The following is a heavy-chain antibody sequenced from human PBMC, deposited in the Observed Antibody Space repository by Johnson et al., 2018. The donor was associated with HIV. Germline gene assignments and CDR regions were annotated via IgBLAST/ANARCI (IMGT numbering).Heavy chain of an antibody. V-gene: IGHV3-66*01. CDR1: GFTFDNYG. D-gene: IGHD6-13*01. Sequence: VQLVESGGGVVRPGGSLRLSCAASGFTFDNYGVSWVRQAPGKGLEWVSVIYSGGRTYYADAVTGRFTISIDNSKNTLYLQMNSLRAEDTAVYYCARGSSSWLHDAFDIWGQGTMVTVSS. CDR3: ARGSSSWLHDAFDI. CDR2: IYSGGRT. J-gene: IGHJ3*02.